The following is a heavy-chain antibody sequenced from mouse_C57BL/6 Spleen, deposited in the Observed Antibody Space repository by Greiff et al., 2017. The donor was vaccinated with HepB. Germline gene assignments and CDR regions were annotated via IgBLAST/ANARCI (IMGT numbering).Heavy chain of an antibody. J-gene: IGHJ2*01. CDR3: ARKGLYYFDY. CDR1: GYTFTSYW. V-gene: IGHV1-64*01. Sequence: QVQLQQPGTELVKPGASVKLSCKASGYTFTSYWMHWVKQRPGQGLEWIGMIHPNSGSTNYNEKFKSKATLTVDKSSSTAYMQLSSLTSEDSAVYYCARKGLYYFDYWGQGTTLTVSS. D-gene: IGHD6-1*01. CDR2: IHPNSGST.